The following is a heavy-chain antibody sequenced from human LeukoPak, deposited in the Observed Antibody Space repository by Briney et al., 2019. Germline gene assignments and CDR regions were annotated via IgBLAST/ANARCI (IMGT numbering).Heavy chain of an antibody. J-gene: IGHJ6*02. CDR3: AKDWLSGSYLAGMDV. Sequence: PGRSLRLSCAASGFTFSSYGMHWVRQAPGRGLEWVAVISYDGSNKYYADSVKGRFTISRDNSKNTLYLQMNSLRAEDTAVYYCAKDWLSGSYLAGMDVWGQGTTVTVSS. D-gene: IGHD1-26*01. CDR1: GFTFSSYG. CDR2: ISYDGSNK. V-gene: IGHV3-30*18.